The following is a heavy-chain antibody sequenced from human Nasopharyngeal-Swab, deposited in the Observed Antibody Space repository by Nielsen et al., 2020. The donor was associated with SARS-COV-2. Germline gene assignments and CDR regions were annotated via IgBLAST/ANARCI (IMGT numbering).Heavy chain of an antibody. CDR1: GFTFSSYA. J-gene: IGHJ4*02. Sequence: GESLKISCAASGFTFSSYAMSWVRQAPGKGLEWVSAISGSGGSTYYADSVKGRFTISRANSKNTLYLQMNSLRAEDTAVYYCAKESLRREMATMSAHDYWGQGTLVTVSS. D-gene: IGHD5-24*01. CDR2: ISGSGGST. CDR3: AKESLRREMATMSAHDY. V-gene: IGHV3-23*01.